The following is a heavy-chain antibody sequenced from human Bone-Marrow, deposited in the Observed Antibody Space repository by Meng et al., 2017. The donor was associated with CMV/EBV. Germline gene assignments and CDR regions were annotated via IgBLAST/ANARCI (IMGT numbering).Heavy chain of an antibody. J-gene: IGHJ5*02. V-gene: IGHV1-2*02. CDR2: INPNRGGT. D-gene: IGHD1-7*01. Sequence: ASVKVSCKASGYTFTGYYMHWVRQAPGQGLEWMGWINPNRGGTNYAQKFQGRVTMTRDTSISTAYMELSRLRSDDTAVYYCARSELELVVGWFDPWGQGTLVTVYS. CDR3: ARSELELVVGWFDP. CDR1: GYTFTGYY.